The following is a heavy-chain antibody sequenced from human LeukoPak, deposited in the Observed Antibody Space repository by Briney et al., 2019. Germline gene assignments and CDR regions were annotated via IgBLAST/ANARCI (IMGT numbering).Heavy chain of an antibody. D-gene: IGHD1-26*01. CDR3: ARPLYSGSYLAQRSAFDI. J-gene: IGHJ3*02. CDR1: GFTFSSYA. Sequence: GGSLRLSCAASGFTFSSYAMHWVRQAPGKGLEWVAVISYDGSNKYYADSVKGRFAISRDNSKNTLYLQMNSLRAEDTAVYYCARPLYSGSYLAQRSAFDIWGQGTMVTVSS. CDR2: ISYDGSNK. V-gene: IGHV3-30*09.